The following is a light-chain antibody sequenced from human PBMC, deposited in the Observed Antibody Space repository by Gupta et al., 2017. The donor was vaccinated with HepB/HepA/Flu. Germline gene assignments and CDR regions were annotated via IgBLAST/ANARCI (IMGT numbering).Light chain of an antibody. CDR3: SSYLGSNNWV. CDR1: SSDVGRWLY. V-gene: IGLV2-8*01. CDR2: EVS. J-gene: IGLJ3*02. Sequence: QSALTQPPSASGSPGQAVTISCSRTSSDVGRWLYVSWYQQHPGKAPRLIIYEVSRRPSGVPDRFSGSTSGNTAYLTVSGLQVDDEAYYYCSSYLGSNNWVFGGGTKLTVL.